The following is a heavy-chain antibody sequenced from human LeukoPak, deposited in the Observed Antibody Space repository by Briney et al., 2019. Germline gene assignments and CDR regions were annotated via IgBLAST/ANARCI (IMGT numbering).Heavy chain of an antibody. J-gene: IGHJ5*02. CDR2: IDSSGNTL. Sequence: PGGSLRLSCAASGCKFRDYHRSWIRQAAGKGLQWVSSIDSSGNTLACSDSVRRRFAISRDSAKNSMYLQTNSLRPDDTAIYYCARAPYCTSSTCYTGHNWFDPWGQGTLVTVSS. CDR1: GCKFRDYH. CDR3: ARAPYCTSSTCYTGHNWFDP. D-gene: IGHD2-2*02. V-gene: IGHV3-11*04.